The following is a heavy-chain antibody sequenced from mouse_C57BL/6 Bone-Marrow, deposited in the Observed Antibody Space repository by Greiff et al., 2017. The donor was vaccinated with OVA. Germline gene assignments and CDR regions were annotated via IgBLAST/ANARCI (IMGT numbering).Heavy chain of an antibody. CDR1: GFTFSSYA. J-gene: IGHJ4*01. Sequence: DVMLVESGGGLVKPGGSLKLSCAASGFTFSSYAMSWVRQTPEKRLEWVATISDGGSYTYYPDNVKGRFTISRDNAKINLYLQMSHLKSEDTAMYYGERDRGYCGYEGIIYYYAMDYWGQGTSVTVSS. CDR2: ISDGGSYT. CDR3: ERDRGYCGYEGIIYYYAMDY. D-gene: IGHD2-14*01. V-gene: IGHV5-4*01.